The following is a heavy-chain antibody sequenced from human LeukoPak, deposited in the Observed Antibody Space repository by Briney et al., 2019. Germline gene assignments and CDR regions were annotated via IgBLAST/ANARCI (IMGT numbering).Heavy chain of an antibody. V-gene: IGHV2-70*11. J-gene: IGHJ4*02. CDR1: GFSLTTSGLC. D-gene: IGHD1-26*01. CDR3: ARIRVAATEEFDY. CDR2: IDWDDDK. Sequence: SGPTLVNPTQTLTLTCTFSGFSLTTSGLCVTWIRQPPGKALEWLARIDWDDDKYYSTSLKTRLTISKDTSKNQVILRMTNMDPVDTATYYCARIRVAATEEFDYWGQGALVTVSS.